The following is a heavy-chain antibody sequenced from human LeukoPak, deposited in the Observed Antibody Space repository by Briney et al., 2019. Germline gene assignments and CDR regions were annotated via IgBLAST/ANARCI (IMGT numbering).Heavy chain of an antibody. CDR2: IYTSGST. Sequence: ETLSLTCTVSGGSISRYYWSWIRQPAGKGLEWIGRIYTSGSTNYNPSLKSRVTMSVDTSKNQFSLKLSSVTAADTAVYYCAGDWAVAGGGAFDYWGQGTLVTVSS. D-gene: IGHD6-19*01. CDR3: AGDWAVAGGGAFDY. V-gene: IGHV4-4*07. CDR1: GGSISRYY. J-gene: IGHJ4*02.